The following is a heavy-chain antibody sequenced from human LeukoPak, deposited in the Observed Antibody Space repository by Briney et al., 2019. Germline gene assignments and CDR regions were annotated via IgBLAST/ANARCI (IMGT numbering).Heavy chain of an antibody. Sequence: GGSLRLSCAASGFTFSDYWIHWVRQAPGKGLVWVSRINTDGSITNYADSVKGRFSIPRDNAKNTLYLQMSSLRAEDTAVYYCARDRGPRTGFMVREAYDYWGQGTLVTVSS. CDR3: ARDRGPRTGFMVREAYDY. CDR2: INTDGSIT. V-gene: IGHV3-74*01. J-gene: IGHJ4*02. CDR1: GFTFSDYW. D-gene: IGHD3-10*01.